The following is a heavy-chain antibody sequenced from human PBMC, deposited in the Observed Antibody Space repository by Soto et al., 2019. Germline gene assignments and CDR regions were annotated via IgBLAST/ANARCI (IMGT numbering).Heavy chain of an antibody. CDR3: ARGDNGSGSYSFYYYYYGMDV. CDR2: INHSGST. Sequence: SETLSLTCAVYGGSFSGYYWSWIRQPPGKGLEWIGEINHSGSTNYNPSLKSRVTISVDTSKNQFSLKLSSVTAADTAVYYCARGDNGSGSYSFYYYYYGMDVWGQGTTVTVSS. J-gene: IGHJ6*02. D-gene: IGHD3-10*01. CDR1: GGSFSGYY. V-gene: IGHV4-34*01.